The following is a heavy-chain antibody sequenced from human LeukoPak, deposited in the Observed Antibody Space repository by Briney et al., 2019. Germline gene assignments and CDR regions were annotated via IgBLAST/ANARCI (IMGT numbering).Heavy chain of an antibody. Sequence: GGSLRLSCAASGFTFSSYEMNRVRQAPGKGLEWVSYISSSGSTIYYADSVKGRFTISRDNAKNSLYLQMNSLRAEDTAAYYCARETSENWFDPWGQGTLVTVSS. CDR1: GFTFSSYE. CDR2: ISSSGSTI. V-gene: IGHV3-48*03. CDR3: ARETSENWFDP. J-gene: IGHJ5*02.